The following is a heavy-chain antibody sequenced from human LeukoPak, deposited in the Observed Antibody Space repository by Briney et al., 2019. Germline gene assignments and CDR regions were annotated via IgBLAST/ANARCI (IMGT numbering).Heavy chain of an antibody. CDR2: ISAYNGNT. J-gene: IGHJ3*02. CDR1: GYTFTSYG. CDR3: ARTLTTVTTPDDAFDI. D-gene: IGHD4-17*01. Sequence: EASVKVSCKASGYTFTSYGISWVRQAPGQGLEWMGWISAYNGNTNYAQKLQGRVTMTTDTSTSTAYMELRSLRSDDTAVYYCARTLTTVTTPDDAFDIWGQGTMVTVSS. V-gene: IGHV1-18*01.